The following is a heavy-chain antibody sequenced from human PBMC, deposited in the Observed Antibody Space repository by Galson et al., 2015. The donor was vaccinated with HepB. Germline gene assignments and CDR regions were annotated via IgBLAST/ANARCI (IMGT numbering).Heavy chain of an antibody. V-gene: IGHV5-10-1*01. J-gene: IGHJ3*02. CDR1: GYSFTSYW. Sequence: QSGAEVKKPGESLRISCKGSGYSFTSYWISWVRQMPGKGLEWMGRIDPSDSYTNYSPSFQGHVTISADKSISTAYLQWSSLKASDTAMYYCARHGILCYGEGNSRHDAFDIWGQGTMVTVSS. CDR3: ARHGILCYGEGNSRHDAFDI. D-gene: IGHD4-17*01. CDR2: IDPSDSYT.